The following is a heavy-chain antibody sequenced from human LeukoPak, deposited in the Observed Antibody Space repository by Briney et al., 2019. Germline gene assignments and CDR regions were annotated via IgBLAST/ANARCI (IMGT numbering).Heavy chain of an antibody. J-gene: IGHJ3*02. D-gene: IGHD2-21*01. CDR3: AKAAYFLDAFDR. CDR1: GFTFSSFA. V-gene: IGHV3-23*01. CDR2: ISANSDTT. Sequence: PGGSLRLSCAAYGFTFSSFAMSWVRQAPGKGLEWVSAISANSDTTFYADSVKGRFSVSRDNSKSTLHLQMNSLRAEDTAVYYCAKAAYFLDAFDRWDKGTMVTVSS.